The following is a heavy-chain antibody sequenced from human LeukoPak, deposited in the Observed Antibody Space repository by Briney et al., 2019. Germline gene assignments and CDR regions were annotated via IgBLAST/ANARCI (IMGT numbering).Heavy chain of an antibody. CDR2: ISDSGDKT. Sequence: GGSLRLSRVASGFTFSTYAISWVRQAPGKGLGWVSAISDSGDKTYYADSVRGRFTISRDNSKNTLYLQINSLRVEDTAVYFCAKELPLIRLQRRRGSSGFDIWGQGTLVTVSS. V-gene: IGHV3-23*01. D-gene: IGHD1-1*01. CDR3: AKELPLIRLQRRRGSSGFDI. J-gene: IGHJ3*02. CDR1: GFTFSTYA.